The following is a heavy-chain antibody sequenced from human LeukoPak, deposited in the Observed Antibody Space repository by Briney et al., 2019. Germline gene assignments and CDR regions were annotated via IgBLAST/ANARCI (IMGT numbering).Heavy chain of an antibody. J-gene: IGHJ4*02. CDR3: ARGPYYDTGGYYYQMYYFDY. CDR2: IIPLFGTA. CDR1: GGTFSSYA. Sequence: SVKVSCRASGGTFSSYAISWVRQAPGQGLEWMGGIIPLFGTANYAQKFQGRVTITADESTTTAYMELSSLTSEDTAMYYRARGPYYDTGGYYYQMYYFDYWGQGTLVTVSS. V-gene: IGHV1-69*13. D-gene: IGHD3-22*01.